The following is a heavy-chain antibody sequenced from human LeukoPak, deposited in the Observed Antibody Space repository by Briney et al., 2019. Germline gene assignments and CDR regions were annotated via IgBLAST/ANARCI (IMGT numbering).Heavy chain of an antibody. D-gene: IGHD2-15*01. Sequence: GGSFRLSCTASGFTFSNYAMSWVRQAPGKGLEWVSTISGSDGSTYYADSVKGRFTISRDNSKNTLYLQMNSLRVEDTAIYYCAKGRGYCTGGSCYSDYWGQGTLVTVSS. CDR1: GFTFSNYA. CDR2: ISGSDGST. V-gene: IGHV3-23*01. J-gene: IGHJ4*02. CDR3: AKGRGYCTGGSCYSDY.